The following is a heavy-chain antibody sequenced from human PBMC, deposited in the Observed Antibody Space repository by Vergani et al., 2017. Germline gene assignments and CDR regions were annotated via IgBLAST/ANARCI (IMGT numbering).Heavy chain of an antibody. V-gene: IGHV3-33*01. J-gene: IGHJ4*02. CDR1: GFTFSSYG. CDR3: ARDLRRIAAAEPPDY. CDR2: IWYDGSNK. Sequence: QVQLVESGGGVVQPGRSLRLSCAASGFTFSSYGMHWVRQAPGKGLEWVAVIWYDGSNKYYADSVKGRFTISRDNSKNTLYLQMNSLRAEDTAVYYCARDLRRIAAAEPPDYWGQGTLVTVSS. D-gene: IGHD6-13*01.